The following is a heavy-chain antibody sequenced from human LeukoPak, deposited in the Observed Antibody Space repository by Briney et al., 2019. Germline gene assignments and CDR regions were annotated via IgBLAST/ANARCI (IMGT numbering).Heavy chain of an antibody. CDR2: ISSSGGRT. D-gene: IGHD4-11*01. Sequence: GGSLRLSCAASGFTFSDYYMSWIRQAPGKGLEWVSAISSSGGRTNDADSVKGRFTISRDSSKNTMYLQMNSLRAEDTAVYYCAKVTRANYSKTRAWVGYFDYWGQGTLVTVSS. J-gene: IGHJ4*02. CDR1: GFTFSDYY. CDR3: AKVTRANYSKTRAWVGYFDY. V-gene: IGHV3-23*01.